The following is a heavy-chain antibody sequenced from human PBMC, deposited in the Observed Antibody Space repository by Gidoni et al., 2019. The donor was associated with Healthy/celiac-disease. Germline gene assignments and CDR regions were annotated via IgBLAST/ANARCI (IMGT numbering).Heavy chain of an antibody. J-gene: IGHJ4*02. V-gene: IGHV3-23*01. D-gene: IGHD3-10*01. CDR1: GFTFSSYA. Sequence: EVQLLESGGGLVQPGGSLRLSCAASGFTFSSYAMSWVRQAPGKGLEWVSAISGSGGSTYYADSVKGRFTISRDNSKNTLYLQMNSLRAEDTAVYYCAKRSGVLLWFGEPVYFDYWGQGTLVTVSS. CDR3: AKRSGVLLWFGEPVYFDY. CDR2: ISGSGGST.